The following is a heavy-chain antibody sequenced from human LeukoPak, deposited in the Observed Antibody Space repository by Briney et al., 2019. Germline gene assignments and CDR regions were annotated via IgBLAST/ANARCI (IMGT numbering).Heavy chain of an antibody. CDR1: GASYNAYY. D-gene: IGHD3-3*01. CDR2: IDHRGTA. J-gene: IGHJ4*02. CDR3: AVGITILGVAASFDS. V-gene: IGHV4-34*01. Sequence: SETLSLTCAVYGASYNAYYWSWIRQPPGKGLEGIGDIDHRGTATYNPSLQSRLTISADASKNQFSLKLNSVTDADTAVYYCAVGITILGVAASFDSWGQGNLVIVSS.